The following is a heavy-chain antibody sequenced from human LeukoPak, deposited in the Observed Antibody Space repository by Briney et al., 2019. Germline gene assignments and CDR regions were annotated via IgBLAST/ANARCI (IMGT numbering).Heavy chain of an antibody. J-gene: IGHJ6*02. CDR3: ARGHYQLEV. CDR1: GFTFSSYA. D-gene: IGHD1-26*01. CDR2: IKKDESEK. V-gene: IGHV3-7*03. Sequence: GGSLRLSCTASGFTFSSYAMSWFRQAPGKGLEWVAYIKKDESEKYFVDSVEGRFTISRDNAKKSLYLQMNSLRVEDTAVYYCARGHYQLEVWGQGTTVIVSS.